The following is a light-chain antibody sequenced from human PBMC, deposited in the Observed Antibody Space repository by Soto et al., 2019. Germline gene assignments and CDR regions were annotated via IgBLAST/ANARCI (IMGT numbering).Light chain of an antibody. Sequence: DIQMTQSPSSLSASVGDRVTISCRASQSVSDSLNWYHHKPGEAPKLLIYAASSLQSGVPSRFSGSGSGTDFTLTISNLQPEDFATYFCQQCYISPYTFGQGPKLEIK. CDR1: QSVSDS. CDR2: AAS. V-gene: IGKV1-39*01. CDR3: QQCYISPYT. J-gene: IGKJ2*01.